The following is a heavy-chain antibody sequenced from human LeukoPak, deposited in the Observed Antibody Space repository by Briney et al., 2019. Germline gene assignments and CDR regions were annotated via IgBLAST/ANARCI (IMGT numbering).Heavy chain of an antibody. Sequence: GGSLRLSCAASGFTFSSYAMSWVRQAPGKGLEWVSAISGSGGSTYYADSVKGRFTISRDNSKNTLYLQMNSLGAEDTAVYYCAKGRLLPYYYGMDVWGQGTTVTVSS. V-gene: IGHV3-23*01. CDR2: ISGSGGST. J-gene: IGHJ6*02. CDR3: AKGRLLPYYYGMDV. CDR1: GFTFSSYA.